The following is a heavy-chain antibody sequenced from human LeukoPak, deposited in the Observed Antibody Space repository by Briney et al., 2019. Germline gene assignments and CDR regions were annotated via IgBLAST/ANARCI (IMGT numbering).Heavy chain of an antibody. D-gene: IGHD2-21*01. V-gene: IGHV4-34*01. CDR1: GGSFSGNY. Sequence: PSETLSLTCAVYGGSFSGNYWGWIRQPPGNGLEWRGEINHSESTNYHPSLKSRVTISVDTSKNQFFLKLSSVAAADTAVYYCARGRPRASPDYWGQGTVVTVTS. CDR2: INHSEST. CDR3: ARGRPRASPDY. J-gene: IGHJ4*02.